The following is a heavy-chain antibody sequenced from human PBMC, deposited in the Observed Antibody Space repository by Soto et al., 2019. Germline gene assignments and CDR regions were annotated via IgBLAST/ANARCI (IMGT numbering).Heavy chain of an antibody. J-gene: IGHJ4*02. Sequence: SVKVSCKASGYTFTSYYMHWVRQAPGQGLEWMGIINPSGGSTNYAQKLQGRVTMTTDTSTSTAYMELRSLRSDDTAVYYCARADPTEPYGHWGQGTLVTVSS. CDR2: INPSGGST. CDR1: GYTFTSYY. V-gene: IGHV1-46*01. CDR3: ARADPTEPYGH. D-gene: IGHD1-26*01.